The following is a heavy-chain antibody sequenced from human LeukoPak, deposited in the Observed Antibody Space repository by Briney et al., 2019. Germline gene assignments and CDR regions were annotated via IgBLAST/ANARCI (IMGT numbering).Heavy chain of an antibody. D-gene: IGHD6-13*01. CDR3: AKLQVAAADTFDI. Sequence: GGSLGLSCAASGFTFSSYGMHWVRQAPGKGLEWVAVISYDGSNKYYADSVKGRFTISRDNSKNTLYLQMNSLRAEDTAVYYCAKLQVAAADTFDIWGQGTMVTVSS. V-gene: IGHV3-30*18. CDR2: ISYDGSNK. CDR1: GFTFSSYG. J-gene: IGHJ3*02.